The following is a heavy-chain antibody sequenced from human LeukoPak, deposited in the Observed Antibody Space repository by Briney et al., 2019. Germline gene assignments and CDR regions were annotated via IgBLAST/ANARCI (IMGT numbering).Heavy chain of an antibody. CDR3: ARDGQDIVVVPAAPGRDYYYYYMDV. Sequence: GGSLRLSCAASGFTFSGYAMHWVRQAPGKGLEWVAVISYDGSNKYYADSVKGRFTISRDNSKNTLYLQMNSLRAEDTAVYYCARDGQDIVVVPAAPGRDYYYYYMDVWGKGTTVTVSS. CDR2: ISYDGSNK. V-gene: IGHV3-30*01. J-gene: IGHJ6*03. D-gene: IGHD2-2*01. CDR1: GFTFSGYA.